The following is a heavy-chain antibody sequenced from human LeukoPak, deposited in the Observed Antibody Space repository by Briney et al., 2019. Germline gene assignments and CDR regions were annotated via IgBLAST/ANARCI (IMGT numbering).Heavy chain of an antibody. CDR1: GGSISSSSYY. CDR2: IYYSGST. CDR3: ARHIGCTVTTCYYYYYYMDV. J-gene: IGHJ6*03. D-gene: IGHD4-11*01. V-gene: IGHV4-39*01. Sequence: SETLSLTCTVSGGSISSSSYYWGWIRQPPGKGLEWIGSIYYSGSTYYNPSLKSRVTISVDTSKNQFSLKLSSVTAAGTAVYYCARHIGCTVTTCYYYYYYMDVWGKGTTVTVSS.